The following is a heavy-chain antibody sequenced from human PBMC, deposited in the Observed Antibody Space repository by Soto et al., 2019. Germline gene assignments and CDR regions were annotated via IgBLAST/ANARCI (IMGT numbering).Heavy chain of an antibody. CDR1: GYTFTSYG. D-gene: IGHD6-13*01. J-gene: IGHJ6*02. Sequence: ASVKVSCKASGYTFTSYGISWLRQAPGQGLEWMGWISAYNGNTNYAQKLQGRVTMTTDTSTSTAYMELRSLRSDDTAVYYCARVVSSSWYGYYYGMDVWGQGTTVTVSS. CDR2: ISAYNGNT. CDR3: ARVVSSSWYGYYYGMDV. V-gene: IGHV1-18*04.